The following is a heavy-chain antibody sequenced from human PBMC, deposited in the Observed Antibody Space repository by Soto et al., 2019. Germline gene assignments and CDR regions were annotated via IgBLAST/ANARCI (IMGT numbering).Heavy chain of an antibody. J-gene: IGHJ4*02. CDR1: GYGFTTYG. V-gene: IGHV1-18*01. CDR2: ISARNGNT. Sequence: QVHLVQSGAEVKKPGASVKVSCKGSGYGFTTYGITWVRQAPGQGLEWMAWISARNGNTNYAQKLQGRVTVTRDTSTSTDYMELRSLRSDVTAGYYCAGGRYGDYWGQGALVTVSS. D-gene: IGHD1-1*01. CDR3: AGGRYGDY.